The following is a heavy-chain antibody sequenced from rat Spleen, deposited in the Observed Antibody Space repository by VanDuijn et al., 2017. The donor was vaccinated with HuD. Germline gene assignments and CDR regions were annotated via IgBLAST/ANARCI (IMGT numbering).Heavy chain of an antibody. Sequence: EVQLVESGGGLVQPGRSLKLSCAASGFTFSNYGMAWVCQTPTKGLEWVATIRYDGSSTFYRDSVRGRFTISRDNAKSTLYLQMNSLRSEDTATYYCARNYGGYSVAFDYWGQGVMVTVSS. CDR2: IRYDGSST. V-gene: IGHV5-29*01. J-gene: IGHJ2*01. CDR3: ARNYGGYSVAFDY. D-gene: IGHD1-11*01. CDR1: GFTFSNYG.